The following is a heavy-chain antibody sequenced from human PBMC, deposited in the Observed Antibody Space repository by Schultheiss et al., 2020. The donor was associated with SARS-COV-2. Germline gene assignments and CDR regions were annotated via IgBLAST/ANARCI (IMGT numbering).Heavy chain of an antibody. V-gene: IGHV4-34*01. CDR2: INHSGST. J-gene: IGHJ2*01. D-gene: IGHD5-24*01. Sequence: SETLSLTCAVYGGSFSGYYWSWIRQPPGKGLEWIGEINHSGSTNYNPSLKSRVTISVDTSKNQFSLKLSSVTAADTAVYYCARVYRRWLQFTVGYFDLWGPGTLVPGSS. CDR1: GGSFSGYY. CDR3: ARVYRRWLQFTVGYFDL.